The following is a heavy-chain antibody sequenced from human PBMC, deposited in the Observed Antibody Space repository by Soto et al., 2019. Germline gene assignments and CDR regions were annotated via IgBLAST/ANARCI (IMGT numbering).Heavy chain of an antibody. Sequence: QVQLQESGPGLVKPSETLSLTCTVSGGSVSSGNYYWSWIRQPPGKGLEWIGYFYYTGSINYNPLLKSRVTIFIDASKNQFSLRLSSVTAADTAVYYCARSMFYSDGINYSPFEYWGQGTLVTASS. V-gene: IGHV4-61*01. CDR3: ARSMFYSDGINYSPFEY. J-gene: IGHJ4*02. CDR2: FYYTGSI. CDR1: GGSVSSGNYY. D-gene: IGHD3-22*01.